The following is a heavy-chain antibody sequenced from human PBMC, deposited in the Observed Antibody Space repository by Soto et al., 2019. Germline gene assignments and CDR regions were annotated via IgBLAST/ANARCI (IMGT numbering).Heavy chain of an antibody. CDR2: ISGSGGST. CDR3: AKDPGGDYVGRPYFDY. D-gene: IGHD4-17*01. Sequence: GGSLRLSCAASGFTFSSYAMSWVRQAPGKGLEWVSAISGSGGSTYYADSVKGRFTISRDNSKNTLYLQMNSLRAEDTAVYYCAKDPGGDYVGRPYFDYWGQGTLVTVSS. CDR1: GFTFSSYA. V-gene: IGHV3-23*01. J-gene: IGHJ4*02.